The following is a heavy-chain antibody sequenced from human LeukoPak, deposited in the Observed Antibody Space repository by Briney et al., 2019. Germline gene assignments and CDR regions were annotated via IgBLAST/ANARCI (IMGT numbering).Heavy chain of an antibody. Sequence: SETLSLTCAVSGGSISSSNWWSWVRQPPGKGLAWIGEIYHSGSTNYNPSLKSRVTISVDKSKNQFSLKLSSVTAADTAVYYCARDLGYCTNGVCHTRFDYWGQGTLVAVSS. V-gene: IGHV4-4*02. CDR3: ARDLGYCTNGVCHTRFDY. CDR2: IYHSGST. D-gene: IGHD2-8*01. J-gene: IGHJ4*02. CDR1: GGSISSSNW.